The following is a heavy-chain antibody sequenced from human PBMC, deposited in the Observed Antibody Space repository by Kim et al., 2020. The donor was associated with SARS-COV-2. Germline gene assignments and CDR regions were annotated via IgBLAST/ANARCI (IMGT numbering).Heavy chain of an antibody. J-gene: IGHJ4*02. CDR1: GFTFSSYA. V-gene: IGHV3-23*03. Sequence: GGSLRLSCAASGFTFSSYAMSWVRQAPGKGLEWVSVIYSGGSSTYYADSVKGRFTISRDNSKNTLYLQMNSLRAEDTAVYYCAKDHENDYGDYLGDWGQGTLVTVSS. D-gene: IGHD4-17*01. CDR3: AKDHENDYGDYLGD. CDR2: IYSGGSST.